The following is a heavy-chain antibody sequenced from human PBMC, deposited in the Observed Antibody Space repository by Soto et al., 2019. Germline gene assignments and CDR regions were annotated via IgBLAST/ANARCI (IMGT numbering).Heavy chain of an antibody. J-gene: IGHJ3*02. V-gene: IGHV3-13*01. Sequence: LRLSCAASGFTFSSYDMHWVRQATGKGLEWVSAIGTAGDTYYPGSVKGRFTISRENAKNSLYLQMNSLRAGDTAVYYCAAAGHSDAFDIWGQGTMVTVS. CDR2: IGTAGDT. D-gene: IGHD6-13*01. CDR1: GFTFSSYD. CDR3: AAAGHSDAFDI.